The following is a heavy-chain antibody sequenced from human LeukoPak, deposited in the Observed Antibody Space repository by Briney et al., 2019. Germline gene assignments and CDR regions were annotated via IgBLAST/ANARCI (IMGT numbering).Heavy chain of an antibody. Sequence: GRSLRLSCTASGFTLSSFCMHWVRQAPGKGVGGVAVLSNDGSNTYYADSVKGRFTISRDNSKNTLYLQLNSLRTEDTAVYYCAKDADTATIIYWYFDLWGRGTLVTVSS. CDR1: GFTLSSFC. CDR2: LSNDGSNT. V-gene: IGHV3-30*18. J-gene: IGHJ2*01. CDR3: AKDADTATIIYWYFDL. D-gene: IGHD5-18*01.